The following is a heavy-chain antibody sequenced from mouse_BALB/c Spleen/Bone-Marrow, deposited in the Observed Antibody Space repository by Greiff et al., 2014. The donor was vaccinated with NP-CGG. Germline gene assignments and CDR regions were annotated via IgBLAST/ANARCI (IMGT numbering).Heavy chain of an antibody. Sequence: EVQLQQSGPELVKPGASVKMSCRASGYTFTSYVMHWVKQKPGQGLEWIGYINPYNDGTKYNEKFKGKATLTSDKSSSTAYMELSSLTSEDSAVYYCGRRQFITTAAWFAYWGQGTLVTVSA. CDR3: GRRQFITTAAWFAY. CDR2: INPYNDGT. CDR1: GYTFTSYV. D-gene: IGHD1-2*01. J-gene: IGHJ3*01. V-gene: IGHV1-14*01.